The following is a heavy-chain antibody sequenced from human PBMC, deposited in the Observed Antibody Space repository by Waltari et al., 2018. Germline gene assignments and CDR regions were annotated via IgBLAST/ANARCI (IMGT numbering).Heavy chain of an antibody. CDR1: GGTFSSYA. D-gene: IGHD2-8*02. J-gene: IGHJ6*02. V-gene: IGHV1-69*08. CDR3: AREGLVVYHYYYYGMDV. Sequence: QVQLVQSGAEVKKPGSSVKVSCKASGGTFSSYAISWVRQAPGQGLEWMGRIIPIFGTANYAQKFQGRVTITADKSTSTAYMELSSLRSEDTAVYYCAREGLVVYHYYYYGMDVWGQGTTVTVSS. CDR2: IIPIFGTA.